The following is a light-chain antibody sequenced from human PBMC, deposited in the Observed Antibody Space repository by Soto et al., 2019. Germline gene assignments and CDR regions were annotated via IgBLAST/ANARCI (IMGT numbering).Light chain of an antibody. CDR3: QSYDSSLSGSV. J-gene: IGLJ2*01. CDR2: GDT. V-gene: IGLV1-40*01. CDR1: SSNIGAGYD. Sequence: QSVLTQPPSVSGAPGQRVIISCTGSSSNIGAGYDVHWYQQLPGTAPKLLIYGDTNRPSGVPDRFSGSKSGTSASLPITGLQAEDEADYYCQSYDSSLSGSVFGGGTKLTVL.